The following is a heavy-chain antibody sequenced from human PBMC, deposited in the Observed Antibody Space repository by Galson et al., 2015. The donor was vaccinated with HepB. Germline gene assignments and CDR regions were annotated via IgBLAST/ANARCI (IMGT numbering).Heavy chain of an antibody. J-gene: IGHJ3*02. D-gene: IGHD3-9*01. CDR3: AKNDILSGYAAFDI. Sequence: SLRLSCAASGFIFNNCGMHWVRQAPGKGLEWVAFIRYDGSNSYYADSVKGRFTISRDNSKNTLNLQMNSLRAEDTAVYYCAKNDILSGYAAFDIWGQGTMVTVSS. V-gene: IGHV3-30*02. CDR2: IRYDGSNS. CDR1: GFIFNNCG.